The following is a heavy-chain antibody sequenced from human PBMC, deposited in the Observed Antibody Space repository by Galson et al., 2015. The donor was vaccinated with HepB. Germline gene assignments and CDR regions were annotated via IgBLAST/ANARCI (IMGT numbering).Heavy chain of an antibody. CDR2: IKQDGSEK. D-gene: IGHD2-15*01. V-gene: IGHV3-7*01. CDR3: AREGRVVVAATLSLGYYYYGMDV. CDR1: GLTFSSYW. J-gene: IGHJ6*02. Sequence: SLRLSCAASGLTFSSYWMSWVRQAPGKGLEWVANIKQDGSEKYYVDSVKGRFTISRDNAKNSLYLQMNSLRAEDTAVYYCAREGRVVVAATLSLGYYYYGMDVWGQGTTVTVSS.